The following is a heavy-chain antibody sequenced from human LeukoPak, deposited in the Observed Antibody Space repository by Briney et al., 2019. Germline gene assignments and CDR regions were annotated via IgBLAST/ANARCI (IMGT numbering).Heavy chain of an antibody. CDR1: GFTFNNYW. V-gene: IGHV3-30*18. CDR3: AKEGRIYGIIDL. J-gene: IGHJ3*01. CDR2: ISYDGVNE. D-gene: IGHD3-16*01. Sequence: GGSLRLSCAASGFTFNNYWMNWVRQAPGKGLEWVAVISYDGVNEYHADSVKGRFTISRDNSKNTLYLQMNSLRAEDTAVYYCAKEGRIYGIIDLWGQGTMVTVS.